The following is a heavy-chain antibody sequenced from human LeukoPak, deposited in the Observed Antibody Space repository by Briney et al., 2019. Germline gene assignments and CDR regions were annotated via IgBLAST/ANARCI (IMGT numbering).Heavy chain of an antibody. CDR1: GVSISSSEW. Sequence: SETLSLTCAVSGVSISSSEWWIWLRQPPGQGLEWIGEIHRDGRTRYNPSLQTRVTMSIDYSKNQISLEVTSVTAADTAIYYCGKTDIYFNPIDYWGPGSLVTVSS. V-gene: IGHV4-4*02. J-gene: IGHJ4*02. D-gene: IGHD3-9*01. CDR2: IHRDGRT. CDR3: GKTDIYFNPIDY.